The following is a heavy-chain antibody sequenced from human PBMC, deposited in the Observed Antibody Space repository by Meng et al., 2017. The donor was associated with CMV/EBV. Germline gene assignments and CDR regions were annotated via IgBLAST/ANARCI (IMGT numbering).Heavy chain of an antibody. Sequence: QGQLVQSGAEMKKPGASVKVSCTTSGFTFSDYYIHWVRQAPVQGLEWMGWVNSNNDATNYARKFQGRVSMTRDTSISTAHMELSRLMSDDTAVYYCVRSSGWSLFDYWGQGTLVTVSS. V-gene: IGHV1-2*02. CDR3: VRSSGWSLFDY. J-gene: IGHJ4*02. CDR1: GFTFSDYY. D-gene: IGHD6-19*01. CDR2: VNSNNDAT.